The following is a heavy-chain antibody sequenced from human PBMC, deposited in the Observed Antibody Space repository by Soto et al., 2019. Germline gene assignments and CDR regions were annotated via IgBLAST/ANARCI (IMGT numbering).Heavy chain of an antibody. D-gene: IGHD6-13*01. J-gene: IGHJ4*02. Sequence: EVQLVESGGGLIQPGGSLRLSCAASGFTVSSNYMSWVRQSPGKGLEWVSVIYSGGSTYYADSVKGRFTISRDNSKNTLYLQTNSLRAEDAAVYYCARYGAADPFDYWGQGTLVTVSS. CDR3: ARYGAADPFDY. CDR1: GFTVSSNY. V-gene: IGHV3-53*01. CDR2: IYSGGST.